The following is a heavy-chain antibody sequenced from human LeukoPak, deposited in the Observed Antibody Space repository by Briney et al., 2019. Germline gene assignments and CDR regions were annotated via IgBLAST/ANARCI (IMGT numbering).Heavy chain of an antibody. CDR1: GGSISSGGYY. D-gene: IGHD4-17*01. CDR3: AVEVNDYVTQ. CDR2: IYYSGST. Sequence: SETLSLTCTVSGGSISSGGYYWSWIRQHPGKGLEWIGYIYYSGSTYYNPSLKSRVTISVDTSKNQFSLKLSSVTAADTAVYYCAVEVNDYVTQWGQEPWSPSPQ. V-gene: IGHV4-31*03. J-gene: IGHJ4*02.